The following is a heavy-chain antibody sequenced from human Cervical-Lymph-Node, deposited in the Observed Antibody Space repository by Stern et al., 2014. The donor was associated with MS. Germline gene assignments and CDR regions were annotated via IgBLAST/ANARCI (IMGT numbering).Heavy chain of an antibody. CDR1: GFTFSDYY. CDR2: ISSSGSTI. Sequence: QMQLVQSGGGLVKPGGSLRLSCAASGFTFSDYYMSWIRQAPGKGLEWVSYISSSGSTIYYADSVKGRFTISRDNAKNSLYLQMNSLRAEDTAVYYCASQIAVAAAPFDYWGQGTLVTVSS. V-gene: IGHV3-11*01. D-gene: IGHD6-19*01. CDR3: ASQIAVAAAPFDY. J-gene: IGHJ4*02.